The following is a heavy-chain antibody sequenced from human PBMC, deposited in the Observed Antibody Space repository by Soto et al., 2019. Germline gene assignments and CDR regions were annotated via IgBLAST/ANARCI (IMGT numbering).Heavy chain of an antibody. D-gene: IGHD3-3*01. CDR1: GYSFTSYW. Sequence: PGESLKISCKGSGYSFTSYWIGWVRQMPGKGLEWMGIIYPGDSDTRYSPSFQGQVTISADKSISTAYLQWSSLKASDTAMYYCARHYYDFWSGYWPGFDYWGQGTLVTVSS. CDR3: ARHYYDFWSGYWPGFDY. J-gene: IGHJ4*02. CDR2: IYPGDSDT. V-gene: IGHV5-51*01.